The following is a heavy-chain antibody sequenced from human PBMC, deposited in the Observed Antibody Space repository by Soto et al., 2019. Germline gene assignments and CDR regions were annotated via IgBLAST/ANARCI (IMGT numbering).Heavy chain of an antibody. Sequence: SETLSLTCNVTGASISTSYWSWIRQPPGRGLQWIGYIYGGGSTRYNPALKSRVTLSVDKFNNKISLKLSSVTATDTAVYYCARNFGSRSWYLFXPWGQGALVTVSS. CDR2: IYGGGST. CDR1: GASISTSY. V-gene: IGHV4-59*13. J-gene: IGHJ5*02. D-gene: IGHD6-13*01. CDR3: ARNFGSRSWYLFXP.